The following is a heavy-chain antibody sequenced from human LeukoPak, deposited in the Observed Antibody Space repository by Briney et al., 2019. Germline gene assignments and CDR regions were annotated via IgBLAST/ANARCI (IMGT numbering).Heavy chain of an antibody. D-gene: IGHD6-13*01. CDR2: IYHSGST. Sequence: PSGTLSLTCAVSGGSISSSNWWSWVRRPPGKGLGGIGEIYHSGSTNYNPSLKSRVTISVDKSKNQFSLKLSSVTAADTAVYYCARERVGSAAGTFFDYWGQGTLVTVSS. CDR1: GGSISSSNW. J-gene: IGHJ4*02. CDR3: ARERVGSAAGTFFDY. V-gene: IGHV4-4*02.